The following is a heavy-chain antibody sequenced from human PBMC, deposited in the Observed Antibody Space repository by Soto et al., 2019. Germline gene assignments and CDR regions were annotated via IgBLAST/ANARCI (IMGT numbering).Heavy chain of an antibody. V-gene: IGHV1-8*01. D-gene: IGHD6-19*01. CDR2: MNPNSGNT. J-gene: IGHJ4*02. Sequence: ASVKVSCKASGYTFTSYDINWVRQATGQGLEWMGWMNPNSGNTGYAQKFQGRVTMTRNTSISTAYMELSSLRSEDTAVYYCARGVIAVAGVGYWGQGTLVTVSS. CDR1: GYTFTSYD. CDR3: ARGVIAVAGVGY.